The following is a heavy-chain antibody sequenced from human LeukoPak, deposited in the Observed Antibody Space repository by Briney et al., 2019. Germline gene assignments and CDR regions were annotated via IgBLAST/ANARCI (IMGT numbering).Heavy chain of an antibody. J-gene: IGHJ6*03. CDR2: INHSGST. CDR1: GGSFSGYY. Sequence: SETLSLTCAVYGGSFSGYYWSWIRQPPGKGLEWIGEINHSGSTYYNPSLRSRVTISVDTSKNQFSLKLSSVTAADTAVYYCARHSSTSPFRYYMDVWGKGTTVTVSS. CDR3: ARHSSTSPFRYYMDV. D-gene: IGHD2-2*01. V-gene: IGHV4-34*01.